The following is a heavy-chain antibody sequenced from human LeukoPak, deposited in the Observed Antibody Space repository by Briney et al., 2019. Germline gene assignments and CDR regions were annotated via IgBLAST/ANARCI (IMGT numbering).Heavy chain of an antibody. V-gene: IGHV3-53*01. Sequence: PGGSLRLSCAASGLTVSSSYMSWVRQAPGKGLEWVSVIYSGGSTYYADSVKGRFTISRDSSKNTLHLQMNSLRDEDPAIYYCARGGGAFCGGDCHRNFDSWGQGALVTVSS. CDR2: IYSGGST. CDR1: GLTVSSSY. J-gene: IGHJ4*02. D-gene: IGHD2-21*02. CDR3: ARGGGAFCGGDCHRNFDS.